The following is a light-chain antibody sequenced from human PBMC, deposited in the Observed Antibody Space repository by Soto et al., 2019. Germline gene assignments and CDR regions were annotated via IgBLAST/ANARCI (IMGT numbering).Light chain of an antibody. CDR3: SSYAGRSMYV. V-gene: IGLV2-8*01. J-gene: IGLJ1*01. CDR2: GVT. CDR1: SSDVGTYDY. Sequence: QSVLTQLPSASGSPGQSVTFSCTGPSSDVGTYDYVSWYQQYPGKAPKLLIYGVTRRPSGVPDRFSGSKSGNTAALTVSGLQAEDEAYYYCSSYAGRSMYVFGTGTKVTVL.